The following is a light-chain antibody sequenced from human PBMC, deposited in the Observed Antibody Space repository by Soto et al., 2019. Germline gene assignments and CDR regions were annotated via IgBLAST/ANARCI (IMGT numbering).Light chain of an antibody. V-gene: IGLV2-8*01. Sequence: QSALTQPPSASGSPGQSVTISFTGTSSYVGGYNYVSWYQQHPGKAPKLMIYEVTKRPSGVPDRFSGSKSGNTASLTVSGLQAEDEADYYCSSYAGSNNWVVFGGGTKLTVL. J-gene: IGLJ2*01. CDR1: SSYVGGYNY. CDR3: SSYAGSNNWVV. CDR2: EVT.